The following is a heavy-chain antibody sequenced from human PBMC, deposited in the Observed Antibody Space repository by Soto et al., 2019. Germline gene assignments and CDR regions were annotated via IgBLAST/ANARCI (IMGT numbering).Heavy chain of an antibody. V-gene: IGHV3-30*04. J-gene: IGHJ4*02. CDR2: ISNDGRGK. CDR3: ARDQCFGGGRSCYYFDF. D-gene: IGHD2-15*01. CDR1: GFTFTTYA. Sequence: GSLRLSCAASGFTFTTYAIHWVRHAPGKGLEWVAVISNDGRGKYYADSVKGRFTISRDNSKNTLYLQMNSLRSDDTAVYYCARDQCFGGGRSCYYFDFWGQGTLVTVSS.